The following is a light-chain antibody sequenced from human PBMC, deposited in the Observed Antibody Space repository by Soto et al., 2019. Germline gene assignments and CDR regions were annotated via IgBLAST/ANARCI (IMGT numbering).Light chain of an antibody. Sequence: QSALTQPASVSGSPGQSITISCTGTSSDVGGYNYVSWYQQHPGKAPKLMIYEVSHRPSGVSNRFSGSNSGNTASLTSSGLQAEDDAEYHCISYPSSSTWVLGGETQRTV. CDR2: EVS. V-gene: IGLV2-14*01. J-gene: IGLJ3*02. CDR3: ISYPSSSTWV. CDR1: SSDVGGYNY.